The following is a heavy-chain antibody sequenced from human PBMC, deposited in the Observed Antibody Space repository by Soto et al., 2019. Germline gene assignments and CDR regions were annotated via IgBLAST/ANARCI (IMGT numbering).Heavy chain of an antibody. Sequence: TLSLTCTVSGGSISSYYWSWIRQPPGKGLEWIGYIYYSGSTNYNPSLKSRVTISVDTSKNQFSLKLSSVTAADTAVYYCARLVATMDFDYWGQGTLVTVSS. J-gene: IGHJ4*02. CDR1: GGSISSYY. CDR3: ARLVATMDFDY. CDR2: IYYSGST. D-gene: IGHD5-12*01. V-gene: IGHV4-59*01.